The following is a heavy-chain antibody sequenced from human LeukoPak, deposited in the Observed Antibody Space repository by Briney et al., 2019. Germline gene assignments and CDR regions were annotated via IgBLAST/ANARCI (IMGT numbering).Heavy chain of an antibody. V-gene: IGHV4-39*01. CDR2: IYYSGST. CDR1: GGSIISTIYY. CDR3: ARHLAGYSDP. D-gene: IGHD3-22*01. J-gene: IGHJ5*02. Sequence: SETLSLTCTVSGGSIISTIYYWGWIRQSPGKGLDWIGSIYYSGSTYYNPSLKSRVTISVDTSKNQFSLRLSSVTAADTAVYYCARHLAGYSDPWGQGTLVTVSS.